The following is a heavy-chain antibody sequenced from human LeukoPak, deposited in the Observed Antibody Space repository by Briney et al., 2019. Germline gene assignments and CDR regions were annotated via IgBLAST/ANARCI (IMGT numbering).Heavy chain of an antibody. D-gene: IGHD3-16*01. CDR3: ARASEGVDY. V-gene: IGHV1-2*02. Sequence: ASVKVSCKASGYTFTSYDVNWVRQATGQGLEWMGWINPNSGGTNYAQKFQGRVTMTRDTSISTAYMELSRLRSDDTAVYYCARASEGVDYWGQGTLVTVSS. CDR2: INPNSGGT. CDR1: GYTFTSYD. J-gene: IGHJ4*02.